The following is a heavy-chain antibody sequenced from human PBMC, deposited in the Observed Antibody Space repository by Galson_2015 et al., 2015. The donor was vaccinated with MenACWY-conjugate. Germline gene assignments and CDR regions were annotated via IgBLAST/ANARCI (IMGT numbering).Heavy chain of an antibody. Sequence: SLRLSCAASGFSLGRYSMNWVRQAPGKGLEWISYITSSSSTIYYADSVKGRFTISRDNAKNSLYLQMNSLRAEDTAVYYCARVGYGESVTPDDYWGRGTLVTVSS. CDR3: ARVGYGESVTPDDY. V-gene: IGHV3-48*04. J-gene: IGHJ4*02. CDR1: GFSLGRYS. CDR2: ITSSSSTI. D-gene: IGHD4-17*01.